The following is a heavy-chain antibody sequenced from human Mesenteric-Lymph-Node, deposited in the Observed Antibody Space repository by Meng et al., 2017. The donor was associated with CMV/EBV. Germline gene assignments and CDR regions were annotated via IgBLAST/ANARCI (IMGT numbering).Heavy chain of an antibody. Sequence: GESLKISCAASGFTFSSYSMNWVRQAPGKGLEWVSSISSSSSYIYYADSVKGRFTISRDNSKNTLYLQMNSLRAEDTAVYYCARSTPVPAATFDYWGQGTLVTVSS. CDR1: GFTFSSYS. CDR3: ARSTPVPAATFDY. V-gene: IGHV3-21*01. CDR2: ISSSSSYI. D-gene: IGHD2-2*01. J-gene: IGHJ4*02.